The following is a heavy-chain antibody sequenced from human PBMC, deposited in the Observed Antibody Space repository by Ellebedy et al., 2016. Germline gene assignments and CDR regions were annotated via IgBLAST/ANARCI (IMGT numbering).Heavy chain of an antibody. CDR1: GGSISSGGYY. CDR2: IYYSGST. Sequence: GSLRLSCTVSGGSISSGGYYWSWIRQHPGKGLEWIGYIYYSGSTSYNPSLKSRVTISVDTSNNQFSLKLSSVTAADTAVYYCARFYYYYDMDVWGQGTTVTVSS. CDR3: ARFYYYYDMDV. J-gene: IGHJ6*02. V-gene: IGHV4-61*08.